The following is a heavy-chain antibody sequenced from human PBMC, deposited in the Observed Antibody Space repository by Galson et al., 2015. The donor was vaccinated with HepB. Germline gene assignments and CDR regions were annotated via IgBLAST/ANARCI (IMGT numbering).Heavy chain of an antibody. CDR1: GFTFDDYA. D-gene: IGHD5-12*01. V-gene: IGHV3-9*01. CDR2: ISWNSGSI. CDR3: AKETESGYDFGAFDY. Sequence: SLRLSCAASGFTFDDYAMHWVRQAPGKGLEWVSGISWNSGSIGYADSVKGRFTISRDNAKNSLYLQMNSLGAEDTALYYCAKETESGYDFGAFDYWGQGTLVTVSS. J-gene: IGHJ4*02.